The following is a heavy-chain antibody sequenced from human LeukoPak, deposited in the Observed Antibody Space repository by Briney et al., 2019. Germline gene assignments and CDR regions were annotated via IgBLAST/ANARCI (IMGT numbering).Heavy chain of an antibody. CDR3: ARGAAYYYGSGSRNNWFDP. V-gene: IGHV4-59*01. CDR1: GDSISSYY. D-gene: IGHD3-10*01. CDR2: VSNIETT. J-gene: IGHJ5*02. Sequence: SVTLSLTCTVSGDSISSYYWSWLRQPPGKRLEWIGYVSNIETTNYNPSLKSRVTISVDTSKNQFSLKLSSVTAADTAVYYCARGAAYYYGSGSRNNWFDPWGQGTLVTVSS.